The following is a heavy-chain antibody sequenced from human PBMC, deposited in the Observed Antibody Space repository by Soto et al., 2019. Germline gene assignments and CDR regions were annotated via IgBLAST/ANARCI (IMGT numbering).Heavy chain of an antibody. CDR1: GGTFSSYA. D-gene: IGHD4-17*01. V-gene: IGHV1-69*12. CDR3: ARANGLVDYGDFQTSYYFDY. J-gene: IGHJ4*02. Sequence: QVQLVQSGAEVKKPGSSVKVSCKASGGTFSSYAISWVRQAPGQGLEWMGGIIPIFGTANYAQKFQGRVTITADESTSTAYMELSSLRSEDTAVYYCARANGLVDYGDFQTSYYFDYWGQGTLVTVSS. CDR2: IIPIFGTA.